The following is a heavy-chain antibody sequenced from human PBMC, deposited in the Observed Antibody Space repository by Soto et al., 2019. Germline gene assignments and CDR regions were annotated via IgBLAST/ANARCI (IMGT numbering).Heavy chain of an antibody. D-gene: IGHD6-6*01. J-gene: IGHJ4*02. V-gene: IGHV3-23*01. CDR3: AKRSSSSTFDY. Sequence: EVQLLESGGGLVQPGESLRLSCAASGFTFSSYAMSWVRQAPGKGLEWVSVISGSDDSTYYAGSVKGRFTISRDNSKNRLYLQTNSMRAEDTAVYYCAKRSSSSTFDYWGQGTLVTVSS. CDR2: ISGSDDST. CDR1: GFTFSSYA.